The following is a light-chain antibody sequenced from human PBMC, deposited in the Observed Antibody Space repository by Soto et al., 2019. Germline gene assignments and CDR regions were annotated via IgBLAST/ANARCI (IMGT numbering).Light chain of an antibody. J-gene: IGLJ3*02. V-gene: IGLV3-21*02. CDR3: QVWDSDSDHSAV. CDR1: NVGRKA. Sequence: SYELTQPPSVSVAPGQTARFTCGGDNVGRKAVHWYQQKPGQAPLLVAYDNTDRSSGIPERFSGSNSGNTATLTISRVEAGDEADYYCQVWDSDSDHSAVFGGGTKLTVL. CDR2: DNT.